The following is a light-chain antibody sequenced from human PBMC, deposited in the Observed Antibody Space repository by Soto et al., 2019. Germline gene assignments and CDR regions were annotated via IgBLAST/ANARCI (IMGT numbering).Light chain of an antibody. CDR3: MQALQTPYT. CDR2: LGS. CDR1: QSLLHSNGYIY. J-gene: IGKJ2*01. V-gene: IGKV2-28*01. Sequence: DIVMTQSPLSLPVTPGEPASISCRSSQSLLHSNGYIYLDWYLQKPGQSPQLLIYLGSNRASGVPERLSGSGSGTDFTLKISRVEAEDVAIYYCMQALQTPYTFGQATKLEIK.